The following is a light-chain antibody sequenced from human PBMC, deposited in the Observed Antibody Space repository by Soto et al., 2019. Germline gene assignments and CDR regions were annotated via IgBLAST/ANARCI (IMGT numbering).Light chain of an antibody. CDR3: HKYDSYSSRT. Sequence: DIQMTQSPSTLSASVEDRVTITCRASQSISWYLAWYQQKPGKAPKLLIYDASRLQSGVPSRVSGGGSGREFTITNSSLQPDDFASYYCHKYDSYSSRTFGQGTKVEVK. CDR2: DAS. CDR1: QSISWY. V-gene: IGKV1-5*01. J-gene: IGKJ1*01.